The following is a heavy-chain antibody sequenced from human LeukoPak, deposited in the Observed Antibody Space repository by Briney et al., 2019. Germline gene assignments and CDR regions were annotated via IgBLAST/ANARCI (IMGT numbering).Heavy chain of an antibody. CDR2: IYSGGGT. D-gene: IGHD6-19*01. CDR1: GFTVSSNY. Sequence: GGSLRLSCAASGFTVSSNYMSWVRQAPGKGLERVSVIYSGGGTYYSDSVKGRFTIPRDNAKNTLYLQMNSLRAEDTAVYYCARGSGWYYQFDYWGQGTLVTVSS. V-gene: IGHV3-53*01. J-gene: IGHJ4*02. CDR3: ARGSGWYYQFDY.